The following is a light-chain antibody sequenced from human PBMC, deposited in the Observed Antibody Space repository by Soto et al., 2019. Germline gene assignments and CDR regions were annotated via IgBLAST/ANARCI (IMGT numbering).Light chain of an antibody. J-gene: IGKJ1*01. V-gene: IGKV3-20*02. CDR3: QHPWT. CDR1: QSVSSSY. Sequence: EIVLTQSPATLSSFPGDRATPSCRASQSVSSSYLAWYQQKPGQAPRLLIYGASNRATDIPDRFSGSGSGTDFSLTISRLEPGDSALYYCQHPWTFGQGTKVDIK. CDR2: GAS.